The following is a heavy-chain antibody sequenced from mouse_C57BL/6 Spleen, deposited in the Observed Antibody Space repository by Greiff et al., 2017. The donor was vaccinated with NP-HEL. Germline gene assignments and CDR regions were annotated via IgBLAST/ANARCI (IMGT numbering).Heavy chain of an antibody. CDR3: ARSLYAMDY. J-gene: IGHJ4*01. D-gene: IGHD6-1*01. Sequence: VQLQQSGPELVKPGASVKISCKASGYTFTDSYMNWVKQSHGKSLEWIGDINPNNGGTSYNQKFKGKATLTVDKSSSTAYMELRSLTSEDSAVYYCARSLYAMDYWGQGTSVTVSS. V-gene: IGHV1-26*01. CDR2: INPNNGGT. CDR1: GYTFTDSY.